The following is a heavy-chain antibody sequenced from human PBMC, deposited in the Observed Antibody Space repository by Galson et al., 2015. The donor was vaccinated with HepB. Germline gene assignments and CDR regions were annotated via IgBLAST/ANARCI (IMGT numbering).Heavy chain of an antibody. CDR1: GYTFTTYY. Sequence: SVKVSCKASGYTFTTYYLHWVRQAPGQGLEWMGIINPYDGSTHYAQKFQDTVTITRDTSTSTLYMELSSLSSEDTAMYYCARDLTKNHKQIRKFYYHGLDVWGPGTTVTVS. CDR3: ARDLTKNHKQIRKFYYHGLDV. CDR2: INPYDGST. V-gene: IGHV1-46*01. D-gene: IGHD4-11*01. J-gene: IGHJ6*02.